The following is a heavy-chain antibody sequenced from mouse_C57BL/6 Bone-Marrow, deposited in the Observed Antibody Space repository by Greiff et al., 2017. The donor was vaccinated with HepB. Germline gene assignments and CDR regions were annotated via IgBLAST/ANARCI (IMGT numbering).Heavy chain of an antibody. J-gene: IGHJ2*01. Sequence: VKLQESGAELVRPGASVKLSCKASGYTFTDYYINWVKQRPGQGLEWIARIYPGSGNTYYNEKFKGKATLTAEKSSSTAYMQLSSLTSEDSAVYFCARTYYYGSSTDYWGQGTTLTVSS. V-gene: IGHV1-76*01. CDR2: IYPGSGNT. CDR1: GYTFTDYY. D-gene: IGHD1-1*01. CDR3: ARTYYYGSSTDY.